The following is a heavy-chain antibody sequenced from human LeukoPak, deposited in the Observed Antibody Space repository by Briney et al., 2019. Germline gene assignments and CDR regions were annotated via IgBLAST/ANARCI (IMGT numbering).Heavy chain of an antibody. J-gene: IGHJ6*03. Sequence: ASVRVSCKVAVYTLTELSMHWVRQARGKGIEWMGGFDPEDGETIYAQTLQGRVTMTEDTSTDTAYMELSSLRSEDTAVYYCASVRAACPLGYYYYYMDVWGKGTTVTVSS. D-gene: IGHD6-6*01. CDR2: FDPEDGET. CDR1: VYTLTELS. V-gene: IGHV1-24*01. CDR3: ASVRAACPLGYYYYYMDV.